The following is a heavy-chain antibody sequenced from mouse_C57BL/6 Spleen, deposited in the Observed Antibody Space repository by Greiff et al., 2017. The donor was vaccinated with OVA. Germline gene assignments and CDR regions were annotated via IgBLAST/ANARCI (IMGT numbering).Heavy chain of an antibody. V-gene: IGHV10-1*01. J-gene: IGHJ3*01. Sequence: EVKVVESGGGLVQPKGSLKLSCAASGFSFNTYAMNWVRQAPGKGLEWVARIRSKSNNYATYYADSVKDRFTISRDDSESMLYLQMNNLKTEDTAMYYCVRPLYYDYDAWFAYWGQGTLVTVSA. CDR3: VRPLYYDYDAWFAY. D-gene: IGHD2-4*01. CDR2: IRSKSNNYAT. CDR1: GFSFNTYA.